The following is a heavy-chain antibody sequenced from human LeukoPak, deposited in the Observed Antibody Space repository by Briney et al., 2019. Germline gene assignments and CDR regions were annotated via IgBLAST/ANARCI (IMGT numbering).Heavy chain of an antibody. J-gene: IGHJ3*02. D-gene: IGHD6-19*01. V-gene: IGHV3-48*04. CDR1: GFTFSSYG. CDR2: ISSSGSTI. Sequence: GGSLRLSCAASGFTFSSYGMNWVRQAPGKGLEWVSYISSSGSTIYYADSVKGRFTISRDNAKNSLYLQMNSLRAEDTAVYYCARASSGWANNAFDIWGQGTMVTVSS. CDR3: ARASSGWANNAFDI.